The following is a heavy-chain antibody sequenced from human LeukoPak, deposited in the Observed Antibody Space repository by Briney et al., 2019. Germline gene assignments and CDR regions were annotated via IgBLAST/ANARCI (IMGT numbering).Heavy chain of an antibody. CDR3: ARDSAGNDY. CDR2: IKQDGSEK. D-gene: IGHD6-13*01. CDR1: GFTFSTYW. V-gene: IGHV3-7*01. J-gene: IGHJ4*02. Sequence: GGSLRLSCAASGFTFSTYWMSWVRQAPGKGLEWVANIKQDGSEKYYVDSMKGRFTISRDNAKNSLYLQMNSLRAEDTAMYYCARDSAGNDYWGQGTLVTVSS.